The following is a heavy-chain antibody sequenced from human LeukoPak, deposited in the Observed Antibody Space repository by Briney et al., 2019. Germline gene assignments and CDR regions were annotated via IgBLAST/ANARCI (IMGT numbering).Heavy chain of an antibody. CDR2: INPNSGGT. CDR1: GYTFTGYY. D-gene: IGHD4-17*01. Sequence: EASVKVSCKASGYTFTGYYMHWVRQAPGQGLEWMGWINPNSGGTNYAQKFQGRVTMTRDTSISTAYMELSRLRSDDTAVYYSARTKMTTVTTSWFDPWGQGTLVTVSS. V-gene: IGHV1-2*02. J-gene: IGHJ5*02. CDR3: ARTKMTTVTTSWFDP.